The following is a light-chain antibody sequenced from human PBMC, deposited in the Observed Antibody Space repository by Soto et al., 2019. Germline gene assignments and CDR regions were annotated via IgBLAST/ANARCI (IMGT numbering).Light chain of an antibody. Sequence: EIVMTQSPATLSVSPGERATLSCRASQIVSSNLAWYQQKPGQAPRLLIYGASTRATGIPARFSGSGSGIEFTLTISSLQSEDFAVYYCQQYNNWPLTFGGGTKVDIK. CDR1: QIVSSN. V-gene: IGKV3-15*01. CDR2: GAS. CDR3: QQYNNWPLT. J-gene: IGKJ4*01.